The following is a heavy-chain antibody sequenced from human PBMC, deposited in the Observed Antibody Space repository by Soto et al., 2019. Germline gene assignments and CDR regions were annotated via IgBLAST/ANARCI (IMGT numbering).Heavy chain of an antibody. V-gene: IGHV3-15*07. J-gene: IGHJ4*02. CDR2: IKSKINGGTI. D-gene: IGHD3-16*01. CDR1: GFTFNTAW. Sequence: GGSLRLSCAAFGFTFNTAWMNWVRQTPGKGLEWVGRIKSKINGGTIDYAAPVKGRFTISRDDSKNTLYLEMNSLNTEDTAVYYSTADLPDWGAYAFEYWGQGILVTVSS. CDR3: TADLPDWGAYAFEY.